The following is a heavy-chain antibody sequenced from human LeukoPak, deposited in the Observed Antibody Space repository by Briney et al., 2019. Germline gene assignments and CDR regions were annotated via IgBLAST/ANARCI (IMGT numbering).Heavy chain of an antibody. CDR2: IRSTANGYAT. D-gene: IGHD3-22*01. CDR3: ARVGGHYYDSHYFDY. Sequence: GGSLRLSCAASGFTFSGSALHWVRQASGKGLEWVGRIRSTANGYATAYAASVKGRFTISRDDSKNTAYLQMDSLKTEDTAVYYCARVGGHYYDSHYFDYWGQGTLVTVSS. V-gene: IGHV3-73*01. J-gene: IGHJ4*02. CDR1: GFTFSGSA.